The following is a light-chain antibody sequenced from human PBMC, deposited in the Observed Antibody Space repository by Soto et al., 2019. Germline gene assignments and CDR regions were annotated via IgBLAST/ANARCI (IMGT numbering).Light chain of an antibody. J-gene: IGKJ5*01. Sequence: EIVMTQSPATLSVSPGERATLSCRASESVSGNLAWYQQKPGQAPRLLIYDTASRATAIPARFSGSGSGTEFTLTISILQSEDFAVYYCQQYSKLSTFGQGTRLEMK. CDR2: DTA. V-gene: IGKV3-15*01. CDR3: QQYSKLST. CDR1: ESVSGN.